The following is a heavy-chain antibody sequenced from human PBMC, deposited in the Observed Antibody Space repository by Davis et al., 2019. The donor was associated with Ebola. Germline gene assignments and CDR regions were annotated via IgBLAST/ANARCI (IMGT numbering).Heavy chain of an antibody. CDR3: ARDSSSWSGYFDY. V-gene: IGHV4-59*01. CDR1: GGSISSYY. D-gene: IGHD6-13*01. CDR2: IYYSGST. Sequence: PSETLSLTCTVSGGSISSYYWSWIRQPPGKGLEWIGYIYYSGSTNYNPSLKSRVTISVDTSKNQFSLKLSSVTAADTAVYYCARDSSSWSGYFDYWGQGTLVTVSS. J-gene: IGHJ4*02.